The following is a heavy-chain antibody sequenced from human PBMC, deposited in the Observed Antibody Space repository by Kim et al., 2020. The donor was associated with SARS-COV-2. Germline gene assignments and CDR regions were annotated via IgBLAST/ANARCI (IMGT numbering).Heavy chain of an antibody. D-gene: IGHD3-22*01. CDR3: ARGYYASRGGGGMDV. CDR1: GYSFTSYW. Sequence: GESLKISCKGSGYSFTSYWIGWVRQMPGKGLEWMGIIYPGDSDTRYSPSFQGQVTISADKSISTAYLQWSSLKASDTAMYYCARGYYASRGGGGMDVWGQGTTVTVSS. J-gene: IGHJ6*02. CDR2: IYPGDSDT. V-gene: IGHV5-51*01.